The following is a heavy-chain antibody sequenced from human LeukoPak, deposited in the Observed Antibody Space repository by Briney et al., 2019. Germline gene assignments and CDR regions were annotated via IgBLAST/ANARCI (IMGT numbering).Heavy chain of an antibody. CDR2: FDPEDGET. J-gene: IGHJ2*01. V-gene: IGHV1-24*01. CDR1: GYTFTSRY. CDR3: ATVPTTNWYFDL. Sequence: ASVKGSCKASGYTFTSRYMHWVRQAPGKGLEWMGGFDPEDGETIYAQKFQGRATMTEDTSTDTAYMELSSLRSEDTAVYYCATVPTTNWYFDLWGRGTLVTVSS. D-gene: IGHD5-12*01.